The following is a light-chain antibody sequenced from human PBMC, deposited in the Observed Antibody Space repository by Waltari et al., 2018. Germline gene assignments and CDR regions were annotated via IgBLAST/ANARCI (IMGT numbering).Light chain of an antibody. CDR3: SSYAGSNNPVV. J-gene: IGLJ2*01. CDR2: EVN. CDR1: SSDVGGYNY. V-gene: IGLV2-8*01. Sequence: HSALTQPTSASGSPGQSVTISCPGPSSDVGGYNYVSWYQQHPGKAPKLMIYEVNKRPSGVPDRFSGSKSGNTASLTVSGLQAEDEADYYCSSYAGSNNPVVFGGGTQLTVL.